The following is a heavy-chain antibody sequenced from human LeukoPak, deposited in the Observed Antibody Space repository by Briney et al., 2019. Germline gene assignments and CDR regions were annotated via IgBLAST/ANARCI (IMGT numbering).Heavy chain of an antibody. D-gene: IGHD2-21*01. J-gene: IGHJ4*02. CDR2: IYYSGST. CDR3: ARDNGGARWLVD. CDR1: GGSISSYY. V-gene: IGHV4-59*01. Sequence: PSETLSLTCTVSGGSISSYYWSWIRQPPGKGLEWIGYIYYSGSTNYNPSLKSRVTISVDMSKKQFSLKLTSVTAADTAVYYCARDNGGARWLVDWGQGTLVTVSS.